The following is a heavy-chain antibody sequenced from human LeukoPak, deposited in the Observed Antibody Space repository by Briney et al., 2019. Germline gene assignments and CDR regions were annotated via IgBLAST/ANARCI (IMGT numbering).Heavy chain of an antibody. CDR3: TTQRGIRY. V-gene: IGHV3-7*05. CDR1: GFTFSSFW. J-gene: IGHJ4*02. CDR2: IKQDGGEK. Sequence: GGSLRLSCAASGFTFSSFWMTWVRHAPGKGLEWVANIKQDGGEKYYVDSVKGRFTISRDNAKNSLYLQMNSRRAEDTAVYYCTTQRGIRYWGQGTLVIVSS. D-gene: IGHD5-18*01.